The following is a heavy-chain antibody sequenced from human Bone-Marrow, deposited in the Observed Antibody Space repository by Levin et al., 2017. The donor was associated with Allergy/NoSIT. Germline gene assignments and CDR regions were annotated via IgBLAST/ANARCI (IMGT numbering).Heavy chain of an antibody. CDR1: GFTFSSYG. V-gene: IGHV3-30*18. CDR2: ISYDGSNK. J-gene: IGHJ6*02. D-gene: IGHD5-12*01. CDR3: ANSVKGPRYSGYVEGMDV. Sequence: SCAASGFTFSSYGMHWVRQAPGKGLEWVAVISYDGSNKYYADSVKGRFTISRDNSKNTLYLQMNSLRAEDTAVYYCANSVKGPRYSGYVEGMDVWGQGTTVTVSS.